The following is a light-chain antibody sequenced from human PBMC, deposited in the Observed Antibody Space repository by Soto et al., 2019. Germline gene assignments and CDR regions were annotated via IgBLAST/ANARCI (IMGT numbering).Light chain of an antibody. J-gene: IGKJ1*01. V-gene: IGKV1-5*03. CDR2: KTS. CDR1: QSLTMW. Sequence: DIHMTQSPSTLSASVGDRVTITCRASQSLTMWLAWYQQKPGKAPNLLIYKTSSLESGVPSRFSGSGSGTEFTLTISXXQXXXXXXXXXXXXXXXXXXFGQGTKVEVK. CDR3: XXXXXXXXX.